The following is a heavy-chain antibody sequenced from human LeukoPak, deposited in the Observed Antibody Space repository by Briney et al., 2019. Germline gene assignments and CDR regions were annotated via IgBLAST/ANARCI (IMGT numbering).Heavy chain of an antibody. CDR3: ARGYSGTYRFGY. CDR1: GFTFSSYW. CDR2: IKQDGSEK. D-gene: IGHD1-26*01. J-gene: IGHJ4*02. Sequence: GGSLRLSCAASGFTFSSYWMSWVRQAPGKGLEWVANIKQDGSEKYYVDSVKGRFTISRDNSKNTLYLQMSSLRAEDTAVYYCARGYSGTYRFGYWGQGTLVTVSS. V-gene: IGHV3-7*01.